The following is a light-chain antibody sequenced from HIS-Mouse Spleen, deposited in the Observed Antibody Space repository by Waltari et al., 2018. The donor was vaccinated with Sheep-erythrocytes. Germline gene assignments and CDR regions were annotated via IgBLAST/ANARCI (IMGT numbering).Light chain of an antibody. V-gene: IGLV2-8*01. J-gene: IGLJ3*02. CDR3: SSYAGSNNWV. CDR1: SSDVGGYHY. Sequence: QSALTQPPSASGSPGQSVTISCTGTSSDVGGYHYVPWYQQHPGKAPNLMIYEVSKRPSGVPDRFSGSKSGNTASLTVSGLQAEDEADYYCSSYAGSNNWVFGGGTKLTVL. CDR2: EVS.